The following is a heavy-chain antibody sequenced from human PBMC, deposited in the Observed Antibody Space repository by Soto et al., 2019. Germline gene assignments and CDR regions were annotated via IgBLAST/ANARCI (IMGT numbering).Heavy chain of an antibody. CDR1: GGSFSDYY. CDR2: INHSGGT. V-gene: IGHV4-34*01. D-gene: IGHD3-16*01. CDR3: ARGIFSGGKRLYY. J-gene: IGHJ4*02. Sequence: QVQLQQWGAGLLKPSETLSLTCAVYGGSFSDYYWSWIRQPPGKGLEWIGEINHSGGTNCNPSLKSRVTISVETSKNQFARKVSSGTAADEAVYYCARGIFSGGKRLYYWGQGTLVTVSS.